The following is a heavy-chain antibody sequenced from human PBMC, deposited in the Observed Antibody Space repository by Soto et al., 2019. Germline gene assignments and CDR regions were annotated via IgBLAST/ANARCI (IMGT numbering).Heavy chain of an antibody. CDR2: IYYSGST. Sequence: SETLSLTCTVSGGSISSGSHYWGWIRQPPGKGLEWIGSIYYSGSTYYNPSLKSRVTISVDTSENQFSLKLSSVTAADTAVYYCRRSSRYSTDVWGQGTTVTVSS. D-gene: IGHD6-13*01. CDR1: GGSISSGSHY. V-gene: IGHV4-39*01. CDR3: RRSSRYSTDV. J-gene: IGHJ6*02.